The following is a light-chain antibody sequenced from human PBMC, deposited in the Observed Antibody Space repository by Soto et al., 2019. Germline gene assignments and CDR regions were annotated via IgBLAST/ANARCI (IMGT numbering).Light chain of an antibody. CDR1: QSISSW. V-gene: IGKV1-5*03. Sequence: DIQMTQSPSTLSASVGDRVTITCRASQSISSWLAWYQQKPGQAPKLLIFQASSLKSGVPSRFSGSGSATEYTLTISSLQPDDFATYYCEDYSSSSGLTFGGGTKVEIK. CDR2: QAS. J-gene: IGKJ4*01. CDR3: EDYSSSSGLT.